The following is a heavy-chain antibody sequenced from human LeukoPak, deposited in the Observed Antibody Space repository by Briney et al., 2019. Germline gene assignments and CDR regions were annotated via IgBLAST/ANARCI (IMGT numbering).Heavy chain of an antibody. CDR1: GFFFSTYW. Sequence: GGSLRLSCTTSGFFFSTYWMNWVRQAPGKGLEWVAAIKQDGSEKYYVDSVKGRFTVSRDNSKNTLYLQMNSLRGEDTAVYYCAKDGPHSSRHYYYMDVWGKGTTVTVSS. CDR3: AKDGPHSSRHYYYMDV. CDR2: IKQDGSEK. V-gene: IGHV3-7*01. J-gene: IGHJ6*03. D-gene: IGHD6-13*01.